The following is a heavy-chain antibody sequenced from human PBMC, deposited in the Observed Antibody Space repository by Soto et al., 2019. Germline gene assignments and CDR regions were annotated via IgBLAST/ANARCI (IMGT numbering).Heavy chain of an antibody. CDR3: AKDSTNFLAAAGDY. J-gene: IGHJ4*02. D-gene: IGHD6-13*01. Sequence: GGSLRLSCAASGFTFSSYGMHWVRQAPGKGLEWVAVISYDGSNKYYADSVKGRFTISRDNSKNTLYLQMNSLRAEDTAVYYCAKDSTNFLAAAGDYWGQGTLVTVSS. CDR2: ISYDGSNK. V-gene: IGHV3-30*18. CDR1: GFTFSSYG.